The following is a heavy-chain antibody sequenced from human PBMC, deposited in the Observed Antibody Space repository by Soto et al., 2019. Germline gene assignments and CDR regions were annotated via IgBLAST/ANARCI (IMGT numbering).Heavy chain of an antibody. Sequence: GSLRLSCAASGFTFSSYAIHWVRQAPGKGLEWVAAISGGGGTTYYADSVKGRFTISRDNSKNTLYLQMNSLRAEDTAVYYCAKNVWGITIFGGMDVWGQGTTVTVSS. CDR3: AKNVWGITIFGGMDV. D-gene: IGHD3-9*01. CDR2: ISGGGGTT. V-gene: IGHV3-23*01. J-gene: IGHJ6*02. CDR1: GFTFSSYA.